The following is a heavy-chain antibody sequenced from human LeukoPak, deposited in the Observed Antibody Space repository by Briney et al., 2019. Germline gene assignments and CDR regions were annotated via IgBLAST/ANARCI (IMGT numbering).Heavy chain of an antibody. J-gene: IGHJ4*02. D-gene: IGHD2-15*01. CDR3: ARGQNNCSGGSCYRRPIYYFDY. CDR1: GFTFSSYA. Sequence: GGSLRLSCAASGFTFSSYAMSWVRQAPGKGLEWVSAISGSGGSTYYADSVKGRFTISRDNSKNTLYLQMNSLRAEDTAVYYCARGQNNCSGGSCYRRPIYYFDYWGQGTLVTVSS. CDR2: ISGSGGST. V-gene: IGHV3-23*01.